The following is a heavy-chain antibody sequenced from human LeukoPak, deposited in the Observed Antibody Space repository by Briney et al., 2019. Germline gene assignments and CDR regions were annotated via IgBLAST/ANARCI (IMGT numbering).Heavy chain of an antibody. J-gene: IGHJ6*03. CDR2: IYTSGST. CDR1: GGSISSYY. CDR3: ARRGYSSSSSGRYYYYYMDV. Sequence: SETLSLTCTVSGGSISSYYWSWIRQPPGKGLEWIRYIYTSGSTNYNPSLKSRVTISVDTSKNQFSLKLSSVTAADTAVYYCARRGYSSSSSGRYYYYYMDVWGKGTTVTVSS. V-gene: IGHV4-4*09. D-gene: IGHD6-6*01.